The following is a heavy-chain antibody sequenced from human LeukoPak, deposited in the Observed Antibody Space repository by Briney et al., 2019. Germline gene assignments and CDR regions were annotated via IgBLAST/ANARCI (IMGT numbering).Heavy chain of an antibody. D-gene: IGHD3-16*01. J-gene: IGHJ5*02. CDR2: INPSGGST. V-gene: IGHV1-46*01. CDR3: ARASFWESPINWFAP. CDR1: GYTFTSYY. Sequence: ASVKVSCKASGYTFTSYYMHWVRQAPGQGLEWMGIINPSGGSTSYAQKFQGRVTMTRDRSISTAYMELSRLTSDDMAVYYCARASFWESPINWFAPWGQGTLVTVSS.